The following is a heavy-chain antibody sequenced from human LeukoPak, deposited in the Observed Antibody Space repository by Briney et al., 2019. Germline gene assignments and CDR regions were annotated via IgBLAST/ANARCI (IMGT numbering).Heavy chain of an antibody. D-gene: IGHD1-26*01. V-gene: IGHV3-21*01. CDR3: ARSQVGNAFDI. Sequence: GGSLRLSCAASGFTFSSYSMSWVRQAPGRGLEWVSSISSSRRSIFCADSVKGRLTISRDNAKNSLYLQVNSLRDENTAVYYCARSQVGNAFDIWGQGTMVTVSS. J-gene: IGHJ3*02. CDR2: ISSSRRSI. CDR1: GFTFSSYS.